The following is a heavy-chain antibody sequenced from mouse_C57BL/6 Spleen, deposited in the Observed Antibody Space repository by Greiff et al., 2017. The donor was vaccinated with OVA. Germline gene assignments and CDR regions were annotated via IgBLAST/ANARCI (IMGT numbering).Heavy chain of an antibody. CDR3: ARPNYYGSHWYFDV. D-gene: IGHD1-1*01. CDR2: IDPSDSYT. CDR1: GYTFTSYW. V-gene: IGHV1-50*01. Sequence: QVQLQQPGAELVKPGASVKLSCKASGYTFTSYWMQWVKQRPGQGLEWIGEIDPSDSYTNYNQKFKGKATLTVDTSSSTAYMQLSSLTSEDSAVYYCARPNYYGSHWYFDVWGTGTTVTVSS. J-gene: IGHJ1*03.